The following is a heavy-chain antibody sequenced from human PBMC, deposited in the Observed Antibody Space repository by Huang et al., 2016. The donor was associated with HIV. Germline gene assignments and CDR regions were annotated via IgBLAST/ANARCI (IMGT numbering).Heavy chain of an antibody. D-gene: IGHD1-26*01. V-gene: IGHV3-30*02. CDR3: AKDHGYIGTPLDY. Sequence: QVQLVESGGGVVQPGGFLRVSCAASGFTFRTYGMHWVRQAPGKGLVWGALIRYDGSNQYYADALKGRFTISRDNSKNTLYLQLNSLRAEDTAVYYCAKDHGYIGTPLDYWGQGTLVTVSS. CDR1: GFTFRTYG. J-gene: IGHJ4*02. CDR2: IRYDGSNQ.